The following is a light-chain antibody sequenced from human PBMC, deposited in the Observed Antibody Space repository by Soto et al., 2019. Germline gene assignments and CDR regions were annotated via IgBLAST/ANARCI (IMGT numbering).Light chain of an antibody. CDR1: QSISSW. Sequence: DIPMTQSPSTLSASVGDRVTITCRASQSISSWLAWYQQKPGKAPKFLIYDASNLESGVPSRCSGSGSGTEFTLTISSLQPDDFATYYCQQYSSYWTFGQGTKVEIK. CDR3: QQYSSYWT. J-gene: IGKJ1*01. CDR2: DAS. V-gene: IGKV1-5*01.